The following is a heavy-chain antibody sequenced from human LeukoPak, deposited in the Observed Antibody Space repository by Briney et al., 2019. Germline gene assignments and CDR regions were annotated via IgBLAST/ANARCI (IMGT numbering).Heavy chain of an antibody. Sequence: GGSLRLSCAASGFTFSNYSMNWVRQAPGKGLEWVSYIRSSSSTIYYADSVKGRFTISRDNAKNSLYLQMNSLRAEDTAVYYCARAKRNGFDIWGQGTMVTVSS. V-gene: IGHV3-48*01. CDR3: ARAKRNGFDI. CDR1: GFTFSNYS. J-gene: IGHJ3*02. CDR2: IRSSSSTI.